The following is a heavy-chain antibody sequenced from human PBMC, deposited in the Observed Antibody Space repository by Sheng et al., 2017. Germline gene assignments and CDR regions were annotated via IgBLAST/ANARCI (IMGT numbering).Heavy chain of an antibody. CDR3: AHRRQANEYDYVWGSYRQPANWFDP. J-gene: IGHJ5*02. V-gene: IGHV2-5*02. CDR1: GFSLSTSGVG. CDR2: IYWDDDK. Sequence: QITLKESGPTLVKPTQTLTLTCTFSGFSLSTSGVGVGWIRQPPGKALEWLALIYWDDDKRYSPSLRSRLTITKDTSKNQVVLTMTNMDPVDTATYYCAHRRQANEYDYVWGSYRQPANWFDPWGHGNPGHRLL. D-gene: IGHD3-16*02.